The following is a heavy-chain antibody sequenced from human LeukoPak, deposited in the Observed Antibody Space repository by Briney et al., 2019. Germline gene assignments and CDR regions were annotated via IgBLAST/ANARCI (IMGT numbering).Heavy chain of an antibody. D-gene: IGHD2-2*01. CDR1: GFTFSTYA. CDR2: ISYDGSNK. V-gene: IGHV3-30-3*01. CDR3: AREWWWDIVVVPAAKAQDGMDV. J-gene: IGHJ6*02. Sequence: PGGSLRLSCAASGFTFSTYAMSWVRQAPGKGLEWVAVISYDGSNKYYADSVKGRFTISRDNSKNTLYLQMNSLRAEDTAVYYCAREWWWDIVVVPAAKAQDGMDVWGQGTTVTVSS.